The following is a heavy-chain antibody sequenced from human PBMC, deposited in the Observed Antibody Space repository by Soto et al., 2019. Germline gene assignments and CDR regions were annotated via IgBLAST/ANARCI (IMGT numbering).Heavy chain of an antibody. CDR2: TYYRSKWYN. Sequence: QTLSLTCAISGDSVSSNSAAWNWIRQSPSRGLEWLGRTYYRSKWYNDYAVSVKSRITINPDTSKNQFSLQLNSVTPEDTAVYYCARAGSSSWYPYYYYGMDVWGQRTTVTVSS. V-gene: IGHV6-1*01. D-gene: IGHD6-13*01. CDR1: GDSVSSNSAA. J-gene: IGHJ6*02. CDR3: ARAGSSSWYPYYYYGMDV.